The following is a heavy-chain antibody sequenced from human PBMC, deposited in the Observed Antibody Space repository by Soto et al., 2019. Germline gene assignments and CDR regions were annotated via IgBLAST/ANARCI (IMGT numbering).Heavy chain of an antibody. Sequence: SETLSLACTVSGRSIASGYYCFIGIGQRPWSGLEVIGYIYYSGSTYYNPSLKSRVTISVDTSKNQFSLKLSSVTAADTAVYYCARVGTYYDFWSGYYNPNWFDPWGQGTLVTVS. CDR3: ARVGTYYDFWSGYYNPNWFDP. V-gene: IGHV4-30-4*01. D-gene: IGHD3-3*01. J-gene: IGHJ5*02. CDR2: IYYSGST. CDR1: GRSIASGYYC.